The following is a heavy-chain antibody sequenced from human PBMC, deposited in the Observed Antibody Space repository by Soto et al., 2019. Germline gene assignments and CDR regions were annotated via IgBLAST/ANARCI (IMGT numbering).Heavy chain of an antibody. J-gene: IGHJ3*01. CDR1: GGSISSGGYY. Sequence: QVQLQESGPGLVKPSQTLSLTCTVSGGSISSGGYYWSWIRQHPGKGLEWIGYIYYSWSTYYNPSLKSRDTTSVDTSKNQFSLKLSAVAAADTGVYYCARDEHRGGWRRDAFDLWGQGTMVTVSS. CDR2: IYYSWST. V-gene: IGHV4-31*03. CDR3: ARDEHRGGWRRDAFDL. D-gene: IGHD3-10*01.